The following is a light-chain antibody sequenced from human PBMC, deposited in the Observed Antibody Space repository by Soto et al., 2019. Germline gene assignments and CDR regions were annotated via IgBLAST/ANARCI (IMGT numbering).Light chain of an antibody. CDR2: DAS. V-gene: IGKV1-5*01. CDR1: QSISSW. Sequence: IQMTQSPSTLAASLGDRVTITCRASQSISSWLAWYQQKPGKAPKLLIYDASSLESGVPSRFSGSGSGTEFTLTISSLQPDDFATYYCQQYNSYWTFGQGTKVDIK. CDR3: QQYNSYWT. J-gene: IGKJ1*01.